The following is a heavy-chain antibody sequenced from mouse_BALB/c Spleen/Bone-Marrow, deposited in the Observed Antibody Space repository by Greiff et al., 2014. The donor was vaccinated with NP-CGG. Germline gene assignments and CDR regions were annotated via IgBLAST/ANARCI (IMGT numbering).Heavy chain of an antibody. CDR3: ARRRTFITSVVDYFDV. CDR1: GYVFSSSW. D-gene: IGHD1-1*02. Sequence: QVQLQQSGPELVKPGASVKISCRASGYVFSSSWMNWVKQRPGQGLEWIGRIHPEDGDTNYNGKFKDKATLTADKSSSTAYMQISSLTSVDSAVYFCARRRTFITSVVDYFDVWGAGTTVTVSS. J-gene: IGHJ1*01. V-gene: IGHV1-82*01. CDR2: IHPEDGDT.